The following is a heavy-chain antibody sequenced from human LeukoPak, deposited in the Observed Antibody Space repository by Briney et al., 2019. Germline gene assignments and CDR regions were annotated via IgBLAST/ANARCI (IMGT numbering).Heavy chain of an antibody. V-gene: IGHV3-7*03. CDR2: MKQDGSEK. Sequence: PGGSLRLSCAASGFTFSRYWMTWVRQAPGRGLQWVANMKQDGSEKNYVDSVKGRFTISRDNAKNSLYLQMNSLRAEDTAMYYCARDMDVWGKGTTVTVSS. CDR1: GFTFSRYW. J-gene: IGHJ6*04. CDR3: ARDMDV.